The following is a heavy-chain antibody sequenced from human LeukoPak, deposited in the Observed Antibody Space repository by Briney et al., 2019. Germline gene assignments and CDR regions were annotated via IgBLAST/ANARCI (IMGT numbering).Heavy chain of an antibody. Sequence: ASVKVSCKASGYTFTSYDINWVRQAAGQGVEGMGWMNTNSGNTVYAQKLQGRVTMTRNKSRSTAYMEMSRLRSEDTAVYYCASSSGYYYYYYYMDVWGKGTTVTVSS. CDR2: MNTNSGNT. J-gene: IGHJ6*03. CDR1: GYTFTSYD. CDR3: ASSSGYYYYYYYMDV. V-gene: IGHV1-8*01.